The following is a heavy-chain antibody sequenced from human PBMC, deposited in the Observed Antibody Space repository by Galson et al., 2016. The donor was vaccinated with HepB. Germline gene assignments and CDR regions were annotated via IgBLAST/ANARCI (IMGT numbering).Heavy chain of an antibody. D-gene: IGHD5-18*01. V-gene: IGHV3-11*01. J-gene: IGHJ6*02. CDR3: ARDPDTSSKVDV. Sequence: SLRLSCAASGFSFSDHYMSWIRQAPGKGLESIAYISSSGTVLYYAASAQGRFTISRDNAKKSLYLQMNSLRADDTGVYYCARDPDTSSKVDVWGHGTTVTV. CDR1: GFSFSDHY. CDR2: ISSSGTVL.